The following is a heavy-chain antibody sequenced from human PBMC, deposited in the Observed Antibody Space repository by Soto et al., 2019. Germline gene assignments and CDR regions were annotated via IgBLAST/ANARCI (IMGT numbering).Heavy chain of an antibody. CDR1: GLTFSRYG. Sequence: QVQLVESGGGVVQPGKSLRLSCAASGLTFSRYGMHWVRQAPGKGLEWVAVIWNDGSNKDYADSVKGRFTISRDNSKNTLYLQMNSLRAEDTAIYYCARVFRPTYDNSGYHIGYWGQGSLVTVSS. V-gene: IGHV3-33*01. D-gene: IGHD3-22*01. CDR2: IWNDGSNK. CDR3: ARVFRPTYDNSGYHIGY. J-gene: IGHJ4*02.